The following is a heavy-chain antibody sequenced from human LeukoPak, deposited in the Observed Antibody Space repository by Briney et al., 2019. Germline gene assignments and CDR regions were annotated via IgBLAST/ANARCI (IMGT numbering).Heavy chain of an antibody. J-gene: IGHJ5*02. Sequence: SETLSLTCTVSGGSISSYYWSWIRQPAGKGLEWIGRIYTSGSTNYNLSLKSRVTMSVDTSKNQFSLKLSSVTAADTAVYYCARGEGSSGWFNWFDPWGQGTLVTVSS. CDR1: GGSISSYY. CDR3: ARGEGSSGWFNWFDP. CDR2: IYTSGST. V-gene: IGHV4-4*07. D-gene: IGHD6-13*01.